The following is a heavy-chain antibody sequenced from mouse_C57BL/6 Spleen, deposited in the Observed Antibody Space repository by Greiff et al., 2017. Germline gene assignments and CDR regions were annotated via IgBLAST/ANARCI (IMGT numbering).Heavy chain of an antibody. CDR2: ISSGSSTI. V-gene: IGHV5-17*01. CDR3: ARDYYGSSHFAY. Sequence: EVKVVESGGGLVKPGGSLKLSCAASGFTFSDYGMHWVRQAPEQGLEWVAYISSGSSTIYYADTVKGRFTISRDNAKNTLFLQMTSLRSEDTAMYYCARDYYGSSHFAYWGQGTLVTVST. J-gene: IGHJ3*01. D-gene: IGHD1-1*01. CDR1: GFTFSDYG.